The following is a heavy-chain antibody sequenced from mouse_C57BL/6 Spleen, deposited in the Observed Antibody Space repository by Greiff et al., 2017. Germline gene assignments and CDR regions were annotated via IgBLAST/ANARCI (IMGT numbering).Heavy chain of an antibody. V-gene: IGHV1-7*01. J-gene: IGHJ3*01. Sequence: QVQLQQSGAELAKPGASVKLSCKASGYTFTSYWMHWVKQRPGQGLEWIGYINPSSGYTKYNQKFKDKATLTADKSSSTAYMQLSSLTYEDSAVXYCARGGITTAGGVADWGQGTLVTVSA. D-gene: IGHD1-2*01. CDR1: GYTFTSYW. CDR3: ARGGITTAGGVAD. CDR2: INPSSGYT.